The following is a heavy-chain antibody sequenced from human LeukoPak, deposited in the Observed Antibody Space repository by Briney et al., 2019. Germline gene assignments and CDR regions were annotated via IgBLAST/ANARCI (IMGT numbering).Heavy chain of an antibody. CDR3: ARGYNFRPIDY. V-gene: IGHV1-2*02. D-gene: IGHD5-18*01. CDR1: GYTFIGYH. Sequence: ASVKVSCKTSGYTFIGYHIYWVRQAPGQGPEWVGCIYPKSGDTKYGQKFQGRVTLTSDTSLSTAYMELSSLKSDDTAVYYCARGYNFRPIDYWGQGTLVTVSP. CDR2: IYPKSGDT. J-gene: IGHJ4*02.